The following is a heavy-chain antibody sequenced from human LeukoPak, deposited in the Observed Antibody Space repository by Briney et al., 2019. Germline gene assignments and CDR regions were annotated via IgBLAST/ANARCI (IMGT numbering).Heavy chain of an antibody. CDR2: ISWNSGSI. V-gene: IGHV3-9*01. CDR1: GFTFDDYA. CDR3: ARDKAVPAAGYYYGMDV. Sequence: GRSLRLSCAASGFTFDDYAMHWVRQAPGKGLEWVSGISWNSGSIGYADSVKGRFTISRDNAKNSLYLQMNSLRAEDTAVYYCARDKAVPAAGYYYGMDVWGKGTTVTVSS. D-gene: IGHD2-2*01. J-gene: IGHJ6*04.